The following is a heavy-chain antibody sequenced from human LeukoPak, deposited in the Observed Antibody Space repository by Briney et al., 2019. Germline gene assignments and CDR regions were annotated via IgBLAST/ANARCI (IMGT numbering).Heavy chain of an antibody. CDR1: GVSFSSYF. CDR3: ARHRGFQGSNWFDP. D-gene: IGHD5-12*01. CDR2: IYYSGST. Sequence: SETLSLTCTVSGVSFSSYFWSWLREPPGKGLEGFGYIYYSGSTNYNPSLKSRATMSVDTSKNQFSLNLISVTAADTAVYYCARHRGFQGSNWFDPWGQGTLVTVSS. J-gene: IGHJ5*02. V-gene: IGHV4-59*01.